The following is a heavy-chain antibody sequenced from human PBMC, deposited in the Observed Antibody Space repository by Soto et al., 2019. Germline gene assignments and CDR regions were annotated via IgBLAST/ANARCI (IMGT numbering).Heavy chain of an antibody. CDR3: ARDGSEGSGEIGYYYYMDV. CDR1: GFTFSSYS. J-gene: IGHJ6*03. D-gene: IGHD2-15*01. CDR2: ITSSGASI. V-gene: IGHV3-21*01. Sequence: GGSLRLSCAASGFTFSSYSLNWVRQAPGKGLEWVSSITSSGASIYYADSVKGRFTISRDNAKNSLYLQMNSLRAEGTAVYYCARDGSEGSGEIGYYYYMDVWGKGTTVTVSS.